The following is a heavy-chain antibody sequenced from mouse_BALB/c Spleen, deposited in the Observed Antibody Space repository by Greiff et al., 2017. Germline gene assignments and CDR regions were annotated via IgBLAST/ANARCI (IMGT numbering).Heavy chain of an antibody. J-gene: IGHJ2*01. CDR3: ARWGSTFDYFDY. D-gene: IGHD5-1*01. CDR2: ISSGSSTI. V-gene: IGHV5-17*02. CDR1: GFTFSSFG. Sequence: EVHLVESGGGLVQPGGSRKLSCAASGFTFSSFGMHWVRQAPEKGLEWVAYISSGSSTIYYADTVKGRFTISRDNPKNTLFLQMTSLRSEDTAMYYCARWGSTFDYFDYWGQGTTLTVSS.